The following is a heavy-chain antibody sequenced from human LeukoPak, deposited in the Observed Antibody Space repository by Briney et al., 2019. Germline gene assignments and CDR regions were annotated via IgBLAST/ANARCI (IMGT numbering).Heavy chain of an antibody. CDR3: ARRDTGWNYCDY. D-gene: IGHD6-19*01. V-gene: IGHV4-59*08. J-gene: IGHJ4*02. Sequence: SETLSLTCNISGDSINGHYWSWIRQPPGKRLEWIGDIHYKGSTNYNLSLKSRVTISVDTSKNHLYLNLTSVLAADTDIYYCARRDTGWNYCDYWGQGILVTVSS. CDR2: IHYKGST. CDR1: GDSINGHY.